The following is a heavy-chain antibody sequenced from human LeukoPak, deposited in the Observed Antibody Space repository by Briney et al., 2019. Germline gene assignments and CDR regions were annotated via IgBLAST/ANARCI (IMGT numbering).Heavy chain of an antibody. D-gene: IGHD5-18*01. J-gene: IGHJ4*02. Sequence: GGSLRLSCAASGFTFSSYEMNWVRQAPGKGLEWVSYISSSSSYIYYADSVKGRFTISRDNAKNSLYLQMNSLRAEDTAVYYCASFRVGRGYSYGLYYFDYWGQGTLVTVSS. CDR1: GFTFSSYE. CDR2: ISSSSSYI. CDR3: ASFRVGRGYSYGLYYFDY. V-gene: IGHV3-21*05.